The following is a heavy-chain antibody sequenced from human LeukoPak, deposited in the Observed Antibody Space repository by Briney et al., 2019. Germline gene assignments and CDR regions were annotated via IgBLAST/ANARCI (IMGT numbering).Heavy chain of an antibody. V-gene: IGHV1-69*13. CDR3: ARDHRQQLENWFDP. CDR2: IIPIFGTV. Sequence: GASVKVSCKASGGTFSNHAISWVRQAPGQGLEWMGGIIPIFGTVHNAQNFQGRVTITADESTTTVYMELSSLRSEDTAVYYCARDHRQQLENWFDPWGQGTLVTVSS. D-gene: IGHD6-13*01. J-gene: IGHJ5*02. CDR1: GGTFSNHA.